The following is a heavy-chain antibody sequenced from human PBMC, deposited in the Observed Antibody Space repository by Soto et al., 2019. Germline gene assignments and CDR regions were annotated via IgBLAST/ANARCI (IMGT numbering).Heavy chain of an antibody. CDR1: GYTFTSYA. Sequence: ASVKVSCKASGYTFTSYAMHWVRQAPGQRLEWMGWINAGNGNTKYSQKFQGRVTITRDTSTSTAYMELRSLRSDDTAIYYCALEIIGRRFESWGQGTLVTVSS. J-gene: IGHJ4*02. V-gene: IGHV1-3*01. CDR2: INAGNGNT. CDR3: ALEIIGRRFES. D-gene: IGHD3-3*01.